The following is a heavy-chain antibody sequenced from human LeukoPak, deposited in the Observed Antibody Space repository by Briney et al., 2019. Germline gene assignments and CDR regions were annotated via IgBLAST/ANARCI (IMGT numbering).Heavy chain of an antibody. V-gene: IGHV3-7*01. J-gene: IGHJ3*02. CDR3: ARVSYGGAFDI. Sequence: PGGSLRLSCAASGFTFSSYWMSWVRQAPGKGLEWVANIKQDGSEKYYVDSVKGRFTISSDNAKNSLYLQTNSLRAEDTAVYYCARVSYGGAFDIWGQGTMVTVSS. D-gene: IGHD4-23*01. CDR2: IKQDGSEK. CDR1: GFTFSSYW.